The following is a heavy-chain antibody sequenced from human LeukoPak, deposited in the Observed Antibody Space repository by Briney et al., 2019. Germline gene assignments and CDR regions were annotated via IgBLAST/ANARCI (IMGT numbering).Heavy chain of an antibody. V-gene: IGHV3-30-3*01. J-gene: IGHJ4*02. D-gene: IGHD3-16*01. CDR3: ARDEGGPGMGSSFDY. CDR1: GFTFSSYA. Sequence: PGGSLRLSCAASGFTFSSYAMHWVRQAPGKGLEWVAVISYDGSNKYYADSVKGRFTISRDNSKNTLYLQMNSLRAEDTAVYYCARDEGGPGMGSSFDYWGQGTLVTVSS. CDR2: ISYDGSNK.